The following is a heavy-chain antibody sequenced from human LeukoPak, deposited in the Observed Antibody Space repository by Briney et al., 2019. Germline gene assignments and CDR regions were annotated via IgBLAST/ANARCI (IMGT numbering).Heavy chain of an antibody. CDR3: TRPGSYYGDYGNYYYYYMDA. J-gene: IGHJ6*03. CDR1: GFTFGDYA. V-gene: IGHV3-49*04. Sequence: GGSLRLSCTASGFTFGDYAMSWVRQAPGKGLEWVGFIRSKAYGGTTEYAASVKGRFTISRDDSKSIAYLQMNSLKTEDTAVYYCTRPGSYYGDYGNYYYYYMDAWGKGTTVTISS. D-gene: IGHD4-17*01. CDR2: IRSKAYGGTT.